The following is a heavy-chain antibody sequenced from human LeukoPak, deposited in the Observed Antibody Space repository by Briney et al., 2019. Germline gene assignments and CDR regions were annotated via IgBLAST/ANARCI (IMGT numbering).Heavy chain of an antibody. CDR3: ARDIVDYYDSSTAA. V-gene: IGHV4-59*02. J-gene: IGHJ5*02. D-gene: IGHD3-22*01. CDR2: IYYSGST. Sequence: SETLSLTCTVSGGSVSTYLWSWIRQPPGKGLEWIGYIYYSGSTNYNPSLKSRVTISVDTSKNQFSLKLSSVTAADTAVYYCARDIVDYYDSSTAAWGQGTLVTVSS. CDR1: GGSVSTYL.